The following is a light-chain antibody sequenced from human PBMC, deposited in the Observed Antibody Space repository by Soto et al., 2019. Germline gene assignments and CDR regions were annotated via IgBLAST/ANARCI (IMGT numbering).Light chain of an antibody. J-gene: IGKJ4*01. CDR1: QSFCSY. CDR2: DAS. V-gene: IGKV3-11*01. Sequence: EIALTQSAATLSLYPGEGDNLXCRASQSFCSYFGWYQQKPGQAPRLLIYDASNRAHGSPARFSGSGSVTDFTRTISSLEPEDFAVYYGQQDYNLPLTFGGGTKVDI. CDR3: QQDYNLPLT.